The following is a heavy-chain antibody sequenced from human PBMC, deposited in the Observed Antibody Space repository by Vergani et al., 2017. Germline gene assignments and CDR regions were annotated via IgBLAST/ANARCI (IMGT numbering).Heavy chain of an antibody. J-gene: IGHJ1*01. CDR1: GFTVSSNY. CDR2: IKQDGSEK. V-gene: IGHV3-7*01. D-gene: IGHD6-19*01. Sequence: EVQLVESGGGLVQPGGSLRLSCAASGFTVSSNYMSWVRQAPGKGLEWVANIKQDGSEKYYVDSVKGRFTISRDNDKNSLYLQMNSLRAEDTAVYYCAKDRDPGAVARALFQHWGQGTLVTVSS. CDR3: AKDRDPGAVARALFQH.